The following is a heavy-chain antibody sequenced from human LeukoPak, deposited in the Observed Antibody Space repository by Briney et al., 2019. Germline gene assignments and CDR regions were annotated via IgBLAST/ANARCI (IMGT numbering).Heavy chain of an antibody. V-gene: IGHV3-53*01. D-gene: IGHD1-26*01. CDR3: VGVGKY. CDR2: IYSGGGT. CDR1: GLSVSSTY. Sequence: GGSLRLSCAASGLSVSSTYMTWVRQAPGKGLEWVSVIYSGGGTNYADSLKGRFSISRDNSKNTLYLQMNSLRAEDTAVYYCVGVGKYWGQGTLVTVSS. J-gene: IGHJ4*02.